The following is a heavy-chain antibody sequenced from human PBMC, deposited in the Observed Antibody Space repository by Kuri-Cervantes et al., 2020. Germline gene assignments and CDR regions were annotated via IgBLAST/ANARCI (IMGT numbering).Heavy chain of an antibody. J-gene: IGHJ4*02. CDR1: GYTFTSYG. CDR2: ISAYNGNT. D-gene: IGHD2-2*02. Sequence: ASVKVSCKASGYTFTSYGISWVRQAPGQGLEWMGWISAYNGNTNYAQKLQGRVTMTTDTSTSTAYMELRSLRSDDTAVYYCAKGGHCSNNDCYTPNFDYWGQGILVTVSS. V-gene: IGHV1-18*01. CDR3: AKGGHCSNNDCYTPNFDY.